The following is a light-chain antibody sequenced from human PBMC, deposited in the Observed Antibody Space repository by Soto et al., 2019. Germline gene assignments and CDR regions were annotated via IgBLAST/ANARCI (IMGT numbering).Light chain of an antibody. CDR2: DIN. V-gene: IGLV2-14*01. J-gene: IGLJ1*01. CDR1: SSDVGNYIF. Sequence: QSALTQPASVSGSPGQSTTISCTGTSSDVGNYIFVSWYRQHPGKAPKLMIYDINNRPSGVSNRFSGSKSGNTASLTISGLQAEAEADYYCVSYTTSASYVFGTGTKLTVL. CDR3: VSYTTSASYV.